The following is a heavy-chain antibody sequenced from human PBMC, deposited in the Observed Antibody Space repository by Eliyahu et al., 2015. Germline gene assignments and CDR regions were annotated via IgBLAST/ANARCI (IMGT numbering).Heavy chain of an antibody. J-gene: IGHJ6*02. V-gene: IGHV3-11*01. CDR1: GFTFKDFY. CDR3: ARTNAASLHFYHGMDV. Sequence: QVQLVESGGNLVRPGGSLRLSCXASGFTFKDFYMSWIRQAPGKGLEWVSYISNDGSATYYADSVKGRFTMSRDNAKDSLFLQMNSLRGEDTAVYYCARTNAASLHFYHGMDVWGLGTTVTVSS. CDR2: ISNDGSAT. D-gene: IGHD2-8*01.